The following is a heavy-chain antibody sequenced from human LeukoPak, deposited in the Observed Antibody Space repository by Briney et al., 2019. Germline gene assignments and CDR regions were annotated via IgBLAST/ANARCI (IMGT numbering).Heavy chain of an antibody. J-gene: IGHJ4*02. CDR2: IYYSGST. CDR1: GGSISSSSYY. CDR3: ASLWFGESGVDY. Sequence: KSSETLSLTCTVSGGSISSSSYYWGWIRQPPGKGLEWIGSIYYSGSTYYNPSLKSRVTISVDTSKNQFSLKLSSVTAADTAVYYCASLWFGESGVDYWGQGTLVTVSS. V-gene: IGHV4-39*01. D-gene: IGHD3-10*01.